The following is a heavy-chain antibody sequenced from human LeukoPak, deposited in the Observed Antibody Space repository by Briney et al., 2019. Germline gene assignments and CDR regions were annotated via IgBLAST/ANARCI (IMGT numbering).Heavy chain of an antibody. J-gene: IGHJ6*02. CDR1: GFTFSSST. Sequence: AGGSLRLSCVAYGFTFSSSTMNWVRQAPGKGLEWVSSISSGSSYIYYADSVKGRFTISRDNAKNSLYLQMNSLRAEDTAVYYCARDVSTRTKFYGYYYYGMDVWGQGTTVTVSS. V-gene: IGHV3-21*01. CDR2: ISSGSSYI. CDR3: ARDVSTRTKFYGYYYYGMDV. D-gene: IGHD1-26*01.